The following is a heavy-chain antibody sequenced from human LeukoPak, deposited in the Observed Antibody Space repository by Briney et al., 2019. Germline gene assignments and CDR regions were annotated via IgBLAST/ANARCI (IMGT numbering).Heavy chain of an antibody. D-gene: IGHD1-26*01. CDR3: ARIREPRYFDW. CDR1: GFPFSVHS. J-gene: IGHJ4*02. Sequence: GGSLRLSCAVSGFPFSVHSMVWVRQAPGKGLEWVSSINSISTLKFYANSVKDRFTISRDNAENSLYLQMHGLSAEDTAVYFCARIREPRYFDWWGQGTLVTVSS. V-gene: IGHV3-21*01. CDR2: INSISTLK.